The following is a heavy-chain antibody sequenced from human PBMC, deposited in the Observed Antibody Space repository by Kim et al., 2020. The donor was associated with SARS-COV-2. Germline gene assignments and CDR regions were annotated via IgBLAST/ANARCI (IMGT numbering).Heavy chain of an antibody. V-gene: IGHV3-48*03. Sequence: GGSLRLSCAASGFTFSSYAMNWVRQAPGKGLEWISKISSSGTTIYYADSVRGRFTISRDNAKNSLYLQMNSLRAEDTAVYYCARTNGDNGGARNVYYWGQGSLGSVS. J-gene: IGHJ4*02. CDR2: ISSSGTTI. CDR1: GFTFSSYA. CDR3: ARTNGDNGGARNVYY. D-gene: IGHD4-17*01.